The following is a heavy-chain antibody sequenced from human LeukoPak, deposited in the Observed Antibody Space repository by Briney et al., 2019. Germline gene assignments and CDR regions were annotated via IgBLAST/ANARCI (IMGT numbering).Heavy chain of an antibody. D-gene: IGHD3-10*01. J-gene: IGHJ4*02. CDR1: RFTFSNYA. V-gene: IGHV3-30-3*01. CDR3: VKDRTGTYTLDY. Sequence: PGGSLRLSCAATRFTFSNYAIHWGRQAPGKGLEWVAFISDDGSRQHYADSVKGRFTISRDNSKNTLGLQMNSLRAEDTAVYYCVKDRTGTYTLDYWGQGTLVTVSS. CDR2: ISDDGSRQ.